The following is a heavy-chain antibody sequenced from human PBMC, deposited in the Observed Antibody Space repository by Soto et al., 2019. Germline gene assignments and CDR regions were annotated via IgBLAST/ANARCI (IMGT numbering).Heavy chain of an antibody. Sequence: GSLRLSCAASGFTFSSYWMHWVRQAPGKGLVWVSRINSDGSSTSYADSVKGRFTISRDNAKNTLYLQMNSLRAEDTAVYYCVRTSLVVAAATREDYWGQGSLVIVSS. CDR2: INSDGSST. CDR1: GFTFSSYW. J-gene: IGHJ4*02. CDR3: VRTSLVVAAATREDY. D-gene: IGHD2-15*01. V-gene: IGHV3-74*01.